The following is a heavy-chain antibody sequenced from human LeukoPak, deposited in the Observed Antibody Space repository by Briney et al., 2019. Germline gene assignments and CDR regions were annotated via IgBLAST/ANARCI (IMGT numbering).Heavy chain of an antibody. D-gene: IGHD3-10*01. CDR3: VRDRGGSEKHWFDY. V-gene: IGHV3-21*01. CDR1: GFTFSSHS. J-gene: IGHJ4*02. Sequence: GGSLRLSCAASGFTFSSHSLNWVRQTPGKGLEWVSSISRGGSSIYYADAVKGRFSISRDDANNSLHLQMNSLRADDTAVYFCVRDRGGSEKHWFDYWGQGTLVTVSS. CDR2: ISRGGSSI.